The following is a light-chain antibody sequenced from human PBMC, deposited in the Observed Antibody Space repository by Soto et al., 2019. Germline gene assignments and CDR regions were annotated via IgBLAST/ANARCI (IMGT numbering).Light chain of an antibody. Sequence: DIQMTQSPSSLSASVGDRVTITCRASQSISSYLNWYQQKPGKAPKLLIYAASSLQSGVPSRFSGSGSGTDFTPTISSLQPEDFATYYCQQIYSIFWTFGQGTKVEIK. CDR3: QQIYSIFWT. CDR1: QSISSY. J-gene: IGKJ1*01. V-gene: IGKV1-39*01. CDR2: AAS.